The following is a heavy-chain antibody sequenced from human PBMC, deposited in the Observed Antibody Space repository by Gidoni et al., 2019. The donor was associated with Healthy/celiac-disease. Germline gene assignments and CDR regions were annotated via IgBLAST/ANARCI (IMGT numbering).Heavy chain of an antibody. V-gene: IGHV3-33*01. Sequence: ASGFTFSSYGMHWVRQAPGKGLEWVAVIWYDGSNKYYADSVKGRFTISRDNSKNTLYLQMNSLRAEDTAVYYCARERDGYNYGGGTFDYWGQGTLVTVSS. J-gene: IGHJ4*02. D-gene: IGHD5-12*01. CDR2: IWYDGSNK. CDR3: ARERDGYNYGGGTFDY. CDR1: GFTFSSYG.